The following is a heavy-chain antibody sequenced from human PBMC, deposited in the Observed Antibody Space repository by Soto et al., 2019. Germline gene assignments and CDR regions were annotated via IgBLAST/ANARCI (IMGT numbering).Heavy chain of an antibody. J-gene: IGHJ1*01. D-gene: IGHD2-15*01. Sequence: ASVKVSCKASGYTFTSSYMHWVRQAPGQGLDWMGIINPSGGSTIYAQKFQGRVTLTRDTSTSTVYMELSSLRSEDTAVYYCARDGRGYCSGGSCPEYFQHWGQGTLVTVSS. CDR3: ARDGRGYCSGGSCPEYFQH. CDR1: GYTFTSSY. V-gene: IGHV1-46*03. CDR2: INPSGGST.